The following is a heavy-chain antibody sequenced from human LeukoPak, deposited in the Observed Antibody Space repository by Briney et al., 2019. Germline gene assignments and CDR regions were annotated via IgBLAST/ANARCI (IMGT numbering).Heavy chain of an antibody. CDR1: GFTFSRYS. D-gene: IGHD5-24*01. CDR2: ISSSSSTV. CDR3: AKDSRTAGNNYELVY. V-gene: IGHV3-48*01. Sequence: GGSLRLSCAASGFTFSRYSMNWVRQAPGKGLEWVSYISSSSSTVYYADSLKGRFTISRDNAKNSLYPQMDSLRAEDTAVYYCAKDSRTAGNNYELVYWGQGTLVSVSS. J-gene: IGHJ4*02.